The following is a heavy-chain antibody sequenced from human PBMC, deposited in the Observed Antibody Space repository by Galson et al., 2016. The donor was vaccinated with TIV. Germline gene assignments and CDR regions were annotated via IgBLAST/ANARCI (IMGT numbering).Heavy chain of an antibody. CDR1: GDTFGTYP. J-gene: IGHJ6*02. D-gene: IGHD5-18*01. CDR2: FIPLFGTA. CDR3: AKDRNTAMDTYHYYYGMDV. V-gene: IGHV1-69*13. Sequence: SVKVSCKASGDTFGTYPFNWVRQAPGQGLEWVGGFIPLFGTANYAQKFQGRVTITADESTSTLYMEVSSLRSEDTAVYYCAKDRNTAMDTYHYYYGMDVWGQGTTVIVSS.